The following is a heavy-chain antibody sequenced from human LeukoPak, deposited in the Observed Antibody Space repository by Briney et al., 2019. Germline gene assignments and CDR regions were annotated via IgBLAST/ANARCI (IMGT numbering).Heavy chain of an antibody. CDR1: GGSISSYY. CDR3: ARMTDYYDSSRYPYGFDP. J-gene: IGHJ5*02. V-gene: IGHV4-59*08. CDR2: IYYSGST. D-gene: IGHD3-22*01. Sequence: SETLSLTCTISGGSISSYYWSWIRQPPGKGLEWIGYIYYSGSTNYSPSLKRRVTRFADTCKNPFYLKLISVTAADTAVYYCARMTDYYDSSRYPYGFDPWGQGTLVTV.